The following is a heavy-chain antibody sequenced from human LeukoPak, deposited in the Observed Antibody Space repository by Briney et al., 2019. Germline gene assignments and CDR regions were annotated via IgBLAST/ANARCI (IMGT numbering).Heavy chain of an antibody. J-gene: IGHJ3*02. D-gene: IGHD4-11*01. CDR3: AKAVTTRDAFDI. CDR2: IGASGGST. V-gene: IGHV3-23*01. Sequence: GRSLRLSCAASGFTFGSYAMGWVRQPPGKGLEWVSAIGASGGSTSYADSVTGRFTISRDNSKNTLYLQTNSLRAEDTAVYYCAKAVTTRDAFDIWGQGTMVTVSS. CDR1: GFTFGSYA.